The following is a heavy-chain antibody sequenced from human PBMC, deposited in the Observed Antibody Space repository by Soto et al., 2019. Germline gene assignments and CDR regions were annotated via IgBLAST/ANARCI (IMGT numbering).Heavy chain of an antibody. J-gene: IGHJ4*02. D-gene: IGHD5-12*01. CDR1: GFTVRANY. CDR2: IHSGGTT. Sequence: EVQLVESGGGLIQPGGSLRLSCAVSGFTVRANYMSWVRQAPGKGLEWVSVIHSGGTTYYADSVKGRFIISRDISKNTLYLQKNILRAEDTAVYYCHGYGYWGQGTLVTVSS. V-gene: IGHV3-53*01. CDR3: HGYGY.